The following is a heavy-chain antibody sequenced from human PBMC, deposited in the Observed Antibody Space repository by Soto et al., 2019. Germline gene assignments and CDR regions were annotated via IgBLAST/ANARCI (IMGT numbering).Heavy chain of an antibody. J-gene: IGHJ5*02. V-gene: IGHV3-23*01. D-gene: IGHD1-20*01. CDR3: ASVIQAINNWNGDWFDP. CDR1: GFTFSSYA. CDR2: ISGSGGST. Sequence: GGSLRLSCAASGFTFSSYAMSWVRQAPGKGLEWVSAISGSGGSTYYADSVKGRFTISRDNSKNTLYLQMNSLRAEDTAVYYCASVIQAINNWNGDWFDPWGQGTLVTVSS.